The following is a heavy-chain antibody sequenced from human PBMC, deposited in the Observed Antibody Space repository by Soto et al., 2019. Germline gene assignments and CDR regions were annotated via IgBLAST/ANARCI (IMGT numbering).Heavy chain of an antibody. CDR1: GGSISSSSYY. Sequence: QLQLQESGPGLVKPSETLSLTCTVSGGSISSSSYYWGWIRQPPGKGLEWIGSIYYSGSTYYNPSLHSRVTVSVDTSKDPFSLKLTSVAAADTAVYYCARALGAAKWYFDLWGRGALVAVSS. V-gene: IGHV4-39*01. CDR3: ARALGAAKWYFDL. CDR2: IYYSGST. D-gene: IGHD2-15*01. J-gene: IGHJ2*01.